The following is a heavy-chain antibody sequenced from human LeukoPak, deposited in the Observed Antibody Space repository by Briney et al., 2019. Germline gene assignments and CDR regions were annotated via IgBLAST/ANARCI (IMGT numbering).Heavy chain of an antibody. J-gene: IGHJ4*02. CDR1: GYTFTSYY. CDR3: VSFVAAAGKEADY. Sequence: ASVKVSCKASGYTFTSYYIHWVRQAPGQGLEWMGIINPSGGSTTYAQKFRGRVTMTRDTSTSTVYMELSSLRSEDTAVYYCVSFVAAAGKEADYWGQGTLVTVSS. CDR2: INPSGGST. V-gene: IGHV1-46*01. D-gene: IGHD6-13*01.